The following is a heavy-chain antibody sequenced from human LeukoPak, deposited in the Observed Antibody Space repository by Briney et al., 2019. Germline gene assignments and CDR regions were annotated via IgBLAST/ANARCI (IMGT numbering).Heavy chain of an antibody. Sequence: SVKVSCKASGGTFSSYAISWVRQAPGQGLEWMGGIIPIFGTANYAQKFRGRVTITADESTSTAYMELSSLRSEDTAVYYCARKYCSSTSCHLDYWGQGTLVTVSS. CDR2: IIPIFGTA. V-gene: IGHV1-69*01. D-gene: IGHD2-2*01. J-gene: IGHJ4*02. CDR3: ARKYCSSTSCHLDY. CDR1: GGTFSSYA.